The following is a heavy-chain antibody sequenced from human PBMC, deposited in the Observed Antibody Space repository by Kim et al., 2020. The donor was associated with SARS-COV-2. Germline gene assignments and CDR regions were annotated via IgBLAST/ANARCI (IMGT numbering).Heavy chain of an antibody. CDR2: IYYSGST. J-gene: IGHJ4*02. CDR3: ARSLYYYDSSGYYGEGYFDY. Sequence: SETLSLTCTVSGGSISSYYWSWIRQPPGKGLEWIGYIYYSGSTNYNPSLKSRVTISVDTSKNQFSLKLSSVTAADTAVYYCARSLYYYDSSGYYGEGYFDYWGQGTLVTVSS. CDR1: GGSISSYY. D-gene: IGHD3-22*01. V-gene: IGHV4-59*01.